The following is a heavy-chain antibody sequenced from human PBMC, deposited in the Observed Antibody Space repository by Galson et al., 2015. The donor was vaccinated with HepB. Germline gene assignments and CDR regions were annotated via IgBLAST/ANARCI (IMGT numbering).Heavy chain of an antibody. D-gene: IGHD3-10*01. CDR2: ISPGDSET. Sequence: QSGAEVKKTGESLKISCKGSGYSFTNYWIGWVRQMPGKGLEWMGIISPGDSETRYSPSFQGQVTMSADKSISTASLQWSSLKASGTAIYYCVRQYPYRVRGGTKYSFDYWGQGTLVTVSS. J-gene: IGHJ4*02. V-gene: IGHV5-51*01. CDR1: GYSFTNYW. CDR3: VRQYPYRVRGGTKYSFDY.